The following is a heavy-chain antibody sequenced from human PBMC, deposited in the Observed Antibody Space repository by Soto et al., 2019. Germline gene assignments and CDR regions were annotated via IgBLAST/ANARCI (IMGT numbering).Heavy chain of an antibody. Sequence: GGSLRLSCAASGFTFSSYSMNWVRQAPGKGLEWVSSISSSSSYIYYADSVKGRFTISRDNAKNSLYLQMNSLRAEDTAVYYCARGYNWNDVFCAFDIWGQGTMVTVSS. J-gene: IGHJ3*02. D-gene: IGHD1-20*01. CDR3: ARGYNWNDVFCAFDI. CDR2: ISSSSSYI. CDR1: GFTFSSYS. V-gene: IGHV3-21*01.